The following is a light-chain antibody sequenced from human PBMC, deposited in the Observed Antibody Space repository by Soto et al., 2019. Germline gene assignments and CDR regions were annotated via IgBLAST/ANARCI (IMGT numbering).Light chain of an antibody. CDR3: SSFTSAYTFV. CDR2: DVS. Sequence: QSALTQPRSASGSPGQSITISCTGTSSDVGGYNYVSWYQQHPAKAPKLIIFDVSKRPSGVSDRFSGSKSGNTASLTISGLQAEDEADYYCSSFTSAYTFVFGSGTKVTVL. CDR1: SSDVGGYNY. J-gene: IGLJ1*01. V-gene: IGLV2-11*01.